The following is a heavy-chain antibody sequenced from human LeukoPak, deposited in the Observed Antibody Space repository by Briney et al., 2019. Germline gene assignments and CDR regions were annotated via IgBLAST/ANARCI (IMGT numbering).Heavy chain of an antibody. V-gene: IGHV4-30-4*01. CDR1: GGSISSGDYY. D-gene: IGHD3-22*01. Sequence: SETLSLTCTVSGGSISSGDYYWSWIRQPPGKGLEWIGYIYYSGSTYYNPSLKSRVTISVYTSKNQFSLKLSSVTAADTAVYYCARGRSGYYLYYFDYWGQGTLVTVSS. CDR3: ARGRSGYYLYYFDY. J-gene: IGHJ4*02. CDR2: IYYSGST.